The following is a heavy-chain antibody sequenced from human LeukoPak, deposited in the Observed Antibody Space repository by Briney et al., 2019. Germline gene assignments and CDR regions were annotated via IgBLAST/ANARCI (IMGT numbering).Heavy chain of an antibody. Sequence: GGSLRLSCSVSGFTFSSFWMTWVRQAPGKGLEWVAKIKEDGSEKYYVDSVKGRFTVSRDNVRNSLFLQMNSLRVEGTATYYCARLYSAVYYGDAFDKWGQGTMVTVSS. J-gene: IGHJ3*02. CDR2: IKEDGSEK. D-gene: IGHD5-12*01. V-gene: IGHV3-7*03. CDR1: GFTFSSFW. CDR3: ARLYSAVYYGDAFDK.